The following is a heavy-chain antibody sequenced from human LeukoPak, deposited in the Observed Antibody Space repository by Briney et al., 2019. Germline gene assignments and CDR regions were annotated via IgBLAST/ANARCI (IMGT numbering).Heavy chain of an antibody. CDR2: INSDGSST. CDR3: ANNRYSSRWRGAFDV. Sequence: PGGSLRLSCAASGFTFSSYWMHWVRQAPGKGLVWVSRINSDGSSTSYADSVKGRFTISRDNAKNTLYLQMNSLRAEDTALYYCANNRYSSRWRGAFDVWGQGTMVTVSS. J-gene: IGHJ3*01. D-gene: IGHD6-13*01. V-gene: IGHV3-74*01. CDR1: GFTFSSYW.